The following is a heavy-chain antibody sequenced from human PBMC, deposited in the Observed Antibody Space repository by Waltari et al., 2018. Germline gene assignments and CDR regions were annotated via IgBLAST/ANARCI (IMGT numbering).Heavy chain of an antibody. CDR1: GYTLTGYY. Sequence: QVQLVQSGAEVKKPGASVQVSCKASGYTLTGYYMPWVRQAPGQGLEWMGWINPNSGGTNYAQKFQGRVTMTRDTSISTAYMELSRLRSDDTAVYYCARAVYGDYGSDFDYWGQGTLVTVSS. V-gene: IGHV1-2*02. CDR3: ARAVYGDYGSDFDY. D-gene: IGHD4-17*01. J-gene: IGHJ4*02. CDR2: INPNSGGT.